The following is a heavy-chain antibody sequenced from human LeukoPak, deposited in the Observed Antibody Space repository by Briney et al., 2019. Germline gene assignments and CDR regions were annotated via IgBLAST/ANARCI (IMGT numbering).Heavy chain of an antibody. Sequence: ASVKVSCKASGYTFTSYYMHWVRQAPGQGLEWMGIITPSDGSTTYAQKFQGRVTMTRDMSTSTVYMELSSLRSEDTAVYYCARSSGYYKSIDYWGQGTLATVSS. CDR3: ARSSGYYKSIDY. CDR1: GYTFTSYY. CDR2: ITPSDGST. D-gene: IGHD3-22*01. J-gene: IGHJ4*02. V-gene: IGHV1-46*01.